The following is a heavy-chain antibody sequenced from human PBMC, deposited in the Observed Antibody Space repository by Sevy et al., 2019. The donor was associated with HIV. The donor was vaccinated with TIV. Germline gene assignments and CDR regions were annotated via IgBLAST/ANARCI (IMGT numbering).Heavy chain of an antibody. J-gene: IGHJ4*02. CDR1: GGSISSYY. V-gene: IGHV4-59*08. CDR3: ARHGGYGDSHFDY. Sequence: SETLSLTCTVSGGSISSYYWSWIRQPPGKGLEWIGYIYYRGSTNYNPSLKSRVTISVDTSKNQFSRKLSSVTAADTAVYYCARHGGYGDSHFDYWGQGTLVTVSS. CDR2: IYYRGST. D-gene: IGHD4-17*01.